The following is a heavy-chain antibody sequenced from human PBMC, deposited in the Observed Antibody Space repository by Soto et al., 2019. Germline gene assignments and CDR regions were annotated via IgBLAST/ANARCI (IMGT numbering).Heavy chain of an antibody. V-gene: IGHV3-30*18. CDR1: GFTFSSFG. J-gene: IGHJ4*02. Sequence: QVQLVESGGGVVQPGRSLRLSCAASGFTFSSFGMHWVRQAPGKGLEWVAVISYDGSLKRYADSVKGRFTMSRDNSRNTLYLQMNSLTAEDPAVYYCAKRIAEGGLMDSWGQGTLVTVSS. CDR2: ISYDGSLK. CDR3: AKRIAEGGLMDS. D-gene: IGHD6-13*01.